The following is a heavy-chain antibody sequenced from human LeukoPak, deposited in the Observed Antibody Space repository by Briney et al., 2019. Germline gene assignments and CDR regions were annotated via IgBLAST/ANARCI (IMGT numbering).Heavy chain of an antibody. Sequence: GGSLRLSCAASGFTFSSYGMHWVRQAPGKGLEWVAFIRYDGSNKYYADSVKGRFTISRDNSKNTLYLQMNSLRAEDTAVYYCAKDSGYYYDSSGLDYWGQGTLVTVSS. CDR2: IRYDGSNK. CDR3: AKDSGYYYDSSGLDY. D-gene: IGHD3-22*01. J-gene: IGHJ4*02. V-gene: IGHV3-30*02. CDR1: GFTFSSYG.